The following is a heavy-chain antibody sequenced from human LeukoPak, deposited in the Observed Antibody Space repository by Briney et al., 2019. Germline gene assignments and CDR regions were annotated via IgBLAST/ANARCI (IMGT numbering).Heavy chain of an antibody. CDR2: ISGSGSGGST. D-gene: IGHD5-24*01. V-gene: IGHV3-23*01. J-gene: IGHJ4*02. CDR1: GFTFSSYA. Sequence: GGSLRLSCAASGFTFSSYAMSWVRQAPGKGLEWVSSISGSGSGGSTYYADSVKGRFTISRGNSKNTLYLQMNSLRAEDTAVYYCAKSGYNRFDYWGQGTLVTVSS. CDR3: AKSGYNRFDY.